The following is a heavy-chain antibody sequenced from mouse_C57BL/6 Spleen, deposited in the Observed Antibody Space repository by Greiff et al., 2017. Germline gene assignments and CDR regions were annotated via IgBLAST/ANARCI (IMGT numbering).Heavy chain of an antibody. CDR1: GYSFTDYN. J-gene: IGHJ4*01. CDR3: ARDDGRSYDARDY. D-gene: IGHD1-1*01. V-gene: IGHV1-39*01. Sequence: VQLQQSGPELVKPGDSVKISCKASGYSFTDYNMTWVKQSNGKSLEWLGVINPNYGTTSYNQQFKGKATLTVDQSSSTAYMQLNSLTSEDSAVYYCARDDGRSYDARDYWGQGTAGTVSS. CDR2: INPNYGTT.